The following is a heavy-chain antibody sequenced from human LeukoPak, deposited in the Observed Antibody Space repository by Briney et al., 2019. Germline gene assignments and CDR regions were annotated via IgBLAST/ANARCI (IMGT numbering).Heavy chain of an antibody. CDR2: ISSGSGM. Sequence: GGSLRLSCAASGFTFSSFTMNWARQAPGKGLEWISYISSGSGMYYADSVKGRFAISRDNAKNSLYLEMNGLRAEDTAVYYCVRDHYWCFDLWGHGTLVTVSS. V-gene: IGHV3-48*04. J-gene: IGHJ2*01. CDR3: VRDHYWCFDL. CDR1: GFTFSSFT.